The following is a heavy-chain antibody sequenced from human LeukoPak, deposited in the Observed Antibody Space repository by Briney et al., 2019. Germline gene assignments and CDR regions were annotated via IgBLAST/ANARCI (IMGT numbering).Heavy chain of an antibody. V-gene: IGHV3-23*01. D-gene: IGHD2-15*01. CDR2: ISGGGSIT. J-gene: IGHJ4*02. CDR3: ARDLCSGGSCSFDY. CDR1: GFTFSSYA. Sequence: GGSLRLSCAASGFTFSSYAMSWVRQAPGRGLEWVSGISGGGSITLYADSVKGRFAISRDNSKNTLYLQMNSLRAEDTAVYYCARDLCSGGSCSFDYWGQGTLVTVSS.